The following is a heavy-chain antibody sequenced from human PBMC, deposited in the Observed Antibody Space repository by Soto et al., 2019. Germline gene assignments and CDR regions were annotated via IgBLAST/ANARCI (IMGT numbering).Heavy chain of an antibody. V-gene: IGHV3-30-3*01. CDR1: GFTFSSYA. Sequence: QVQLVESGGGVVQPGRSLRLSCAASGFTFSSYAMHWVRQAPGKGLEWVAVISYDGSNKYYADSVKGRFTISRDNSKNTLYLQMNSLRAEETAVYYCAREFLAAAGTLSYYYYYGMDVWGQGTTVTVSS. D-gene: IGHD6-13*01. J-gene: IGHJ6*02. CDR2: ISYDGSNK. CDR3: AREFLAAAGTLSYYYYYGMDV.